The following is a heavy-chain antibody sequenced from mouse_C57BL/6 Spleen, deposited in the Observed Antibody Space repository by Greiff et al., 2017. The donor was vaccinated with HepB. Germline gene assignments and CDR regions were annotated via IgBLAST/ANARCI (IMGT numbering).Heavy chain of an antibody. D-gene: IGHD1-1*01. V-gene: IGHV14-4*01. J-gene: IGHJ3*01. CDR2: IDPENGDT. CDR3: TPGSSYGAY. Sequence: EVKLQESGAELVRPGASVKLSCTASGFNIKDDYMHWVKQRPEQGLEWIGWIDPENGDTEYASKFQGKATITADTSSNTAYLQLSSLTSEDTAVYYCTPGSSYGAYWGQGTLVTVSA. CDR1: GFNIKDDY.